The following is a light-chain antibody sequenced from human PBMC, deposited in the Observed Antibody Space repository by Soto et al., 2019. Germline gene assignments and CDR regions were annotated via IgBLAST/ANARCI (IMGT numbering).Light chain of an antibody. J-gene: IGKJ5*01. CDR3: QQYGSSPIT. Sequence: EIVLTQSPDTLSLSPGERATLSCRASQSVSISYLAWYQQTPGQAPRLLIYGASGRATGIPDRFSDSGSGTDFTLAISRLEPEDFAVYYCQQYGSSPITFGQGTRLEIK. V-gene: IGKV3-20*01. CDR2: GAS. CDR1: QSVSISY.